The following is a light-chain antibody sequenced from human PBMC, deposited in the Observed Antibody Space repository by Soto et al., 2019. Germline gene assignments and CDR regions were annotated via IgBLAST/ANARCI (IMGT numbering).Light chain of an antibody. V-gene: IGKV1-39*01. CDR1: QSISSY. CDR3: QQSYSPLAWT. CDR2: AAS. J-gene: IGKJ1*01. Sequence: DIQMTQPPSSLSASVGDRVTITCRASQSISSYLNWYQQKPGKAPKLLIYAASSLQSGVPSRFSGSGSGTDFPLPISSLQPEDFATYYCQQSYSPLAWTFGQGTKVDIK.